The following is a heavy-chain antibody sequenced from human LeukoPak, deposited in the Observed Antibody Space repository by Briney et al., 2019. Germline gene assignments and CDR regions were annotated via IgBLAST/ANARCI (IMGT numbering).Heavy chain of an antibody. J-gene: IGHJ6*03. Sequence: ASVKVSCKASGYTFTSYGISWVRQAPGQGLEWMGWISAYNGNTNYAQKLQGRVTMTTDKSTSTAYMELSSLRSEDTAVYYCARGIRFLEWLAQSYYMDVWGKGTTVTVSS. V-gene: IGHV1-18*01. CDR1: GYTFTSYG. CDR3: ARGIRFLEWLAQSYYMDV. D-gene: IGHD3-3*01. CDR2: ISAYNGNT.